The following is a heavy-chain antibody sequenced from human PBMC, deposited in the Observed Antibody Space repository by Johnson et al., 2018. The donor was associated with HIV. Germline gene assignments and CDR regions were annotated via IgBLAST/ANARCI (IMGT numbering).Heavy chain of an antibody. D-gene: IGHD1-7*01. Sequence: VQLVESGGGVVQPGRSLRLSCAASGFTFSYYSMHWVRQAPGKGLEWVANINQDGTEKYYVDSLRGRFTISRDNAKNSLYLQMNSLRAEDTAVYYCARYEGNYVAFDIWGQGTMVTVSS. CDR1: GFTFSYYS. V-gene: IGHV3-7*03. CDR2: INQDGTEK. CDR3: ARYEGNYVAFDI. J-gene: IGHJ3*02.